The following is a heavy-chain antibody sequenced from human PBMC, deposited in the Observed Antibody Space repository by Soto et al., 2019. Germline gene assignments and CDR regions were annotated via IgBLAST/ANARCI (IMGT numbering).Heavy chain of an antibody. CDR2: IIPIFGTA. J-gene: IGHJ6*02. Sequence: SVKVSCKASGGTFSSYAISWVRQAPGQGLEWMGGIIPIFGTANYAQKFQGRVTITADESTSTAYMELSSLRSEDTAVYYCATGGVSYSSSWYIHPGGPYGMDVWGQGTTVTVSS. CDR3: ATGGVSYSSSWYIHPGGPYGMDV. V-gene: IGHV1-69*13. D-gene: IGHD6-13*01. CDR1: GGTFSSYA.